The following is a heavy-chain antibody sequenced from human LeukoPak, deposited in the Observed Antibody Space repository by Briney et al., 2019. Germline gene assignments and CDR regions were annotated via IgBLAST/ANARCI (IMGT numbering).Heavy chain of an antibody. CDR2: IYYSGST. J-gene: IGHJ3*02. CDR3: ARQPRGDLNYYDSSATNGYWAFDI. V-gene: IGHV4-59*11. Sequence: SETLSLTCTVSGGSISSHYWSWIRQPPGKGLEWIGYIYYSGSTNYNPSLKSRVTISVDTSKNQFSLKLSSVTAADTAVYYCARQPRGDLNYYDSSATNGYWAFDIWGQGTMVTVSS. CDR1: GGSISSHY. D-gene: IGHD3-22*01.